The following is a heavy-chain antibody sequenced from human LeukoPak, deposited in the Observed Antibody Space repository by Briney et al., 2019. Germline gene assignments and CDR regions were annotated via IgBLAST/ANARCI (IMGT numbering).Heavy chain of an antibody. CDR3: ARVGYKNGGADYFDY. CDR1: GFTFSSYP. J-gene: IGHJ4*02. D-gene: IGHD3-22*01. Sequence: PGGSLRLSCAASGFTFSSYPMHWVRQAPGKGPDYVSAISGNGGSTYYADSVKGRFTISRDNSKNTVYLQMGSLRPEDMAVYYCARVGYKNGGADYFDYWGQGTLVTVSS. CDR2: ISGNGGST. V-gene: IGHV3-64*02.